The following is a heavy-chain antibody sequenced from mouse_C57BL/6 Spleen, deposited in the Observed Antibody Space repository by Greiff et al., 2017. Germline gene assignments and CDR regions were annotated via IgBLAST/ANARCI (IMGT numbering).Heavy chain of an antibody. CDR1: GYTFTSYW. CDR2: IDPSDSYT. Sequence: QVQLQQPGAELVMPGASVKLSCKASGYTFTSYWMHWVKQRPGQGLEWIGEIDPSDSYTNYTQKFQGKSTLTVDKSSSTAYMQLSSLTSEDSAVYYCARTAQASWGFAYWGQVTLVTVSA. D-gene: IGHD3-2*02. CDR3: ARTAQASWGFAY. V-gene: IGHV1-69*01. J-gene: IGHJ3*01.